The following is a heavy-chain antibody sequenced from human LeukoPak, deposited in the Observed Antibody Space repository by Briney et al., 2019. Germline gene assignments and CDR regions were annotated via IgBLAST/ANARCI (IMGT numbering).Heavy chain of an antibody. CDR3: ARDTDGDSYYFDY. D-gene: IGHD4-17*01. CDR2: ISSSSSYI. Sequence: GGSLRLSCAASGFTFSSYSMNWVRQAPGKGLEWVSSISSSSSYIYYADSVKGRFTISRDNAKNSLYLQMNSLRAEDTAVYYCARDTDGDSYYFDYWGQGTLVTVSS. V-gene: IGHV3-21*01. CDR1: GFTFSSYS. J-gene: IGHJ4*02.